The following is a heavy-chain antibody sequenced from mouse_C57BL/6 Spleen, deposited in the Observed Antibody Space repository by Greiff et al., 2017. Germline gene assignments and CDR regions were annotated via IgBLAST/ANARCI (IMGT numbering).Heavy chain of an antibody. V-gene: IGHV1-69*01. CDR2: IDPSDSYT. CDR1: GYTFTSYW. Sequence: QVQLQQPGAELVMPGASVKLSCKASGYTFTSYWMHWVKQRPGQGLEWIGEIDPSDSYTNYNQKFKGKSTLTVDKSSSTAYMQLSSLTSEDSAVYYCARSYCGSDGGYWGQGTTLTVSS. J-gene: IGHJ2*01. CDR3: ARSYCGSDGGY. D-gene: IGHD1-1*01.